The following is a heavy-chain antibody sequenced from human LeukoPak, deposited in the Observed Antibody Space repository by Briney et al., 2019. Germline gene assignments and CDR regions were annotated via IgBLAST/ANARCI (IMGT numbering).Heavy chain of an antibody. D-gene: IGHD4-17*01. V-gene: IGHV3-30-3*01. CDR1: GFTFSSYA. J-gene: IGHJ5*02. Sequence: GGSLRLSCAASGFTFSSYAMHWVRQAPGKGLEWVAVISYDGSNKYYADSVKGRFTISRDNSKNTLYLQMNSLRAEDTAVYYCASTDYGDYGNWFDPWGQGTLVTVSS. CDR2: ISYDGSNK. CDR3: ASTDYGDYGNWFDP.